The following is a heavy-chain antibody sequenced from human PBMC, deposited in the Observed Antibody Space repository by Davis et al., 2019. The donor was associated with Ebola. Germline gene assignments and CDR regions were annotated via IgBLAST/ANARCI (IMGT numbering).Heavy chain of an antibody. J-gene: IGHJ4*02. CDR1: GGSISSSSYY. Sequence: PSETLSLTCTVSGGSISSSSYYWGWIRQPPGKGLEWIGSIYYSGSTYYNPSLKSRVTISVDTSKNQFSLKLSSVTAADTAVYYCARHLRYSGYDWGVGDVDYWGQGTLVTVSS. V-gene: IGHV4-39*01. CDR2: IYYSGST. D-gene: IGHD5-12*01. CDR3: ARHLRYSGYDWGVGDVDY.